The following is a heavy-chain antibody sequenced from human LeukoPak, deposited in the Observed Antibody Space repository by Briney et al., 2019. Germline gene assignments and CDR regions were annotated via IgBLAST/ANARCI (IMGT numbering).Heavy chain of an antibody. CDR2: IIPIFGTA. D-gene: IGHD5-12*01. CDR3: ARWLRGYGMDV. J-gene: IGHJ6*02. Sequence: SVKVSSKASGGTFTIYAISWGRQAPGQGLEWMGGIIPIFGTANYAQKFQGRVTITADGSTSTAYMELSSLRSEDTAVYYCARWLRGYGMDVWGQGTTVTVSS. V-gene: IGHV1-69*01. CDR1: GGTFTIYA.